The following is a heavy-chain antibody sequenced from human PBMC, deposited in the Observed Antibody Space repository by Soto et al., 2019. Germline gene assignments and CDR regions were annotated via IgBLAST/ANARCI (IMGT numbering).Heavy chain of an antibody. CDR2: IDWDDDK. CDR1: GFSLSTSGMC. J-gene: IGHJ6*02. CDR3: ARIVGAKPSGTYYYYGMDV. Sequence: SGLTLVNPTQTLTLTCTFSGFSLSTSGMCVSWIRQPPGKALEWLALIDWDDDKYYSTSLKTRLTISKDTSKNQVVLTMTNMDPVDTATYYCARIVGAKPSGTYYYYGMDVWGQGTTVTVSS. D-gene: IGHD1-26*01. V-gene: IGHV2-70*01.